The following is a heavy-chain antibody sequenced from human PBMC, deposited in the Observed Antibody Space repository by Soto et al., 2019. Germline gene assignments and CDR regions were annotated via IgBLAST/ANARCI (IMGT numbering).Heavy chain of an antibody. Sequence: ASVKVSCKASGYTFTSYDINWVRQATGQGLEWMGWMNPNSGNTGYAQKFQGRVTMTRNTSISTAYMELSSLRSEDTAVYYCARVHRPRELERPVDFDNWGQGTMVTVSS. J-gene: IGHJ3*02. CDR1: GYTFTSYD. CDR3: ARVHRPRELERPVDFDN. CDR2: MNPNSGNT. V-gene: IGHV1-8*01. D-gene: IGHD1-1*01.